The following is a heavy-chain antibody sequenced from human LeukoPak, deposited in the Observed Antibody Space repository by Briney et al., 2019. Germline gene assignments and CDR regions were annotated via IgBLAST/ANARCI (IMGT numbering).Heavy chain of an antibody. CDR1: GGSISSYY. CDR3: ARTYYYDSSGYYYDAFDI. Sequence: SETLSLTCTVSGGSISSYYWSWIRHPPGKGLEWIGYIYYSGSTNYNPSLKSRVTISVDASKNQFSLKLSSVTAADTAVYYCARTYYYDSSGYYYDAFDIWGQGTMVTVSS. D-gene: IGHD3-22*01. V-gene: IGHV4-59*01. CDR2: IYYSGST. J-gene: IGHJ3*02.